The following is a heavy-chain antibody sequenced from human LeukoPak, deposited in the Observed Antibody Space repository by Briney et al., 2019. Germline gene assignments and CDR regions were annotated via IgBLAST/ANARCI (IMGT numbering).Heavy chain of an antibody. CDR3: ARRYSYGPLNFDY. J-gene: IGHJ4*02. D-gene: IGHD5-18*01. V-gene: IGHV4-34*01. Sequence: SETLSLTCTVSGDSISNGGYYWSWIRQPPGKGLEWIGEINHSGSTNYNPSLKSRVTISVDTSKNQFSLKLSSVTAADTAVYYCARRYSYGPLNFDYRGQGTLVTVSS. CDR1: GDSISNGGYY. CDR2: INHSGST.